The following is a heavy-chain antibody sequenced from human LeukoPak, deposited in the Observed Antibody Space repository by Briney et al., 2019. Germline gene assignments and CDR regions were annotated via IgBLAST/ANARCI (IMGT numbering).Heavy chain of an antibody. CDR1: RFTFSSYA. CDR2: ISGSGGRT. V-gene: IGHV3-23*01. CDR3: AKTSISGGYFDY. J-gene: IGHJ4*02. D-gene: IGHD3-10*01. Sequence: GASLRLSCAASRFTFSSYAMSWVRQATGKGLEWVSAISGSGGRTYYADSVKGRFTISRDNSKNTLYLQMNSLRAEDTAVYYCAKTSISGGYFDYWGQGTLVTVSS.